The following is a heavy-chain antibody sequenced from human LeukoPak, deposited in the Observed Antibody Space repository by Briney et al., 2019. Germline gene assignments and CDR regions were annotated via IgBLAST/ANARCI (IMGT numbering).Heavy chain of an antibody. CDR2: ISSGGST. CDR3: ARDGMGGIKAFDI. D-gene: IGHD3-10*01. V-gene: IGHV3-53*01. J-gene: IGHJ3*02. Sequence: GGSLRLSCAASGFTVSSNYMSWVRQAPGKGLEWVSVISSGGSTYYADSVKGRFTISRDNSKNTVYLQMNSLRAEDTAVYYCARDGMGGIKAFDIWGQGTMVTVSS. CDR1: GFTVSSNY.